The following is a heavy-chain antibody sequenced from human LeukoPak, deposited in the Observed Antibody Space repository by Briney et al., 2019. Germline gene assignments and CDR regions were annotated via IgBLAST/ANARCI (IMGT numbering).Heavy chain of an antibody. V-gene: IGHV3-23*01. CDR2: ISGTGGKT. CDR3: TTDAVAYTQFDY. J-gene: IGHJ4*02. Sequence: GGSLRLSCAASGFTFTNYAMTWVRQTPGKGLEWVSGISGTGGKTNYAESVKGRFTIARDNSKNTLYLQMNSLKADDTAVYYCTTDAVAYTQFDYWGQGTLVTVSS. CDR1: GFTFTNYA. D-gene: IGHD2-2*02.